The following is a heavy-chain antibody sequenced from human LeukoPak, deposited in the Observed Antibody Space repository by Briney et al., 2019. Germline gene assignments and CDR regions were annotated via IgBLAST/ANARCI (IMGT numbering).Heavy chain of an antibody. J-gene: IGHJ3*02. D-gene: IGHD6-19*01. Sequence: PGGSLRLSCVASGFNFIDYYMSWIRQVPGKGLEWISYISNTGQTIYYADSVKGRFTISRDNSKNSLYLQMNSLRAEDTAVYSCASSLYSRGWSLNSGAFDIWGQGTMVTVSS. V-gene: IGHV3-11*01. CDR2: ISNTGQTI. CDR3: ASSLYSRGWSLNSGAFDI. CDR1: GFNFIDYY.